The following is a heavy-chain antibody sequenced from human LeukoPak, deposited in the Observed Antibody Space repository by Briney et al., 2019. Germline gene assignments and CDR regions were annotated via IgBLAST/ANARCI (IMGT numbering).Heavy chain of an antibody. J-gene: IGHJ3*02. CDR3: ARRRKVPAPRAGDAFDI. Sequence: SETLSLTCAVSGGSISSSNGWSWVRQPPGKGLEWIGEIYHSGSTNYNPSLKSRVTISVDKSKNQFSLKLSSVTAADTAIYYCARRRKVPAPRAGDAFDIWGQGKMVTVSS. D-gene: IGHD2-21*02. CDR2: IYHSGST. CDR1: GGSISSSNG. V-gene: IGHV4-4*02.